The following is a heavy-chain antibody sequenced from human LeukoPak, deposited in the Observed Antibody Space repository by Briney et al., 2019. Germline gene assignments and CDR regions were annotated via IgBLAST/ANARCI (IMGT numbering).Heavy chain of an antibody. V-gene: IGHV1-2*02. D-gene: IGHD1-1*01. CDR2: INPNSGGT. Sequence: ASVKVSCKASGYTFTGYYMHWVRQAPGQGLEWMGWINPNSGGTNYAQKFQGRFTMTRDTYISTAYMELSRLRSDDTAVYYCARVGATGTTSPFDYWGQGTLVTVSS. CDR3: ARVGATGTTSPFDY. J-gene: IGHJ4*02. CDR1: GYTFTGYY.